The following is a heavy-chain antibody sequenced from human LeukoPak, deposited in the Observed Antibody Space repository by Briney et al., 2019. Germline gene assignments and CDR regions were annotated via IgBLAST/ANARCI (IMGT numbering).Heavy chain of an antibody. CDR1: GYSLSSGYY. Sequence: PSETLSLTCAVSGYSLSSGYYWGWIRQPPGKGLEWIGSIYHSGSTYYNPSLKSRVTISVDTSKNQFSLKLSSVTAADTAVYYCARDRKYYYDSSLDVWGKGTTVTVSS. D-gene: IGHD3-22*01. CDR3: ARDRKYYYDSSLDV. V-gene: IGHV4-38-2*02. J-gene: IGHJ6*04. CDR2: IYHSGST.